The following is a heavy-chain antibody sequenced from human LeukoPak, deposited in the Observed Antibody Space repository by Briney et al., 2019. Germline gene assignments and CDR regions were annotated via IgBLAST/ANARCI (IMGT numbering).Heavy chain of an antibody. D-gene: IGHD2-2*02. CDR1: GGTFSSYA. V-gene: IGHV1-69*01. J-gene: IGHJ4*02. Sequence: SVKVSCKASGGTFSSYAISWVRQAPGQGLEWMGGIIPIFGTANYAQKFQGRVTITADESTSTAYMELSSLRSEDTAVYYCARVIYDCSSTSCYTYYFDYWGQGTLVTVSS. CDR3: ARVIYDCSSTSCYTYYFDY. CDR2: IIPIFGTA.